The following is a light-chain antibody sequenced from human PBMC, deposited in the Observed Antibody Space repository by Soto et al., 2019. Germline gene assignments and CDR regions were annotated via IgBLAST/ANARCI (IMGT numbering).Light chain of an antibody. CDR3: KHYNSYSEA. Sequence: EIVLTQSPATLSLSPGERATLSCRASQSVTNSLAWYQQKPGQAPRLLVYGAYSRATGIQDRFSGSGSGTDFTLTIRSLQPDDFATYYCKHYNSYSEAVGQGTKVDI. CDR1: QSVTNS. V-gene: IGKV3-11*01. J-gene: IGKJ1*01. CDR2: GAY.